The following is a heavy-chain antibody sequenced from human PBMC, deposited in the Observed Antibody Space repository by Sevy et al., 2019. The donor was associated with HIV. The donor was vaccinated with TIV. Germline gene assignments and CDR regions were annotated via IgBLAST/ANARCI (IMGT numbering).Heavy chain of an antibody. V-gene: IGHV3-33*01. CDR2: IWFDGSKT. D-gene: IGHD4-17*01. CDR1: GFTFSTYG. J-gene: IGHJ4*02. CDR3: ARDLEFYDYGDYGPAFMHDY. Sequence: GGSLRLSCAASGFTFSTYGMHWVRQAPGKGLEWVAVIWFDGSKTYYADSVKGRFTISRDNAKNTMHLQMNSLRVEDTAVYYCARDLEFYDYGDYGPAFMHDYWGQGTLVTVSS.